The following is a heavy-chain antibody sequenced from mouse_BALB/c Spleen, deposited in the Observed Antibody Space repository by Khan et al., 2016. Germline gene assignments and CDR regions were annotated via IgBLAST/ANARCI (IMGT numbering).Heavy chain of an antibody. D-gene: IGHD1-1*02. J-gene: IGHJ4*01. CDR3: ARCNYGYFAMDY. V-gene: IGHV1-77*01. CDR2: IFPGSGST. CDR1: GYTFTDYY. Sequence: QVQLQQSGTELPRPGASVKLSCKASGYTFTDYYLHWVKQRTGQGLEWIGEIFPGSGSTYYNEKFKGKASLTADTSSSTAYMQLSSRTSEDSAVYCCARCNYGYFAMDYWGHGASVTVSS.